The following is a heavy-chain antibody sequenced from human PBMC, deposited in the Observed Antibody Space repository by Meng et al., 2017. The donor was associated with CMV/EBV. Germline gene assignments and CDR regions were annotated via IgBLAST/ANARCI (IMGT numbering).Heavy chain of an antibody. J-gene: IGHJ4*02. CDR2: INPNSGNT. Sequence: ASVKVSCKASGYGFSSYDINWVRQAAGQGLEWMGYINPNSGNTGYAQKFQGRVSIIRDTSISTAYMELSPLRSDDTAIYYCATTGTRRYFQHWGQGTVVTVSS. CDR3: ATTGTRRYFQH. D-gene: IGHD3-9*01. V-gene: IGHV1-8*03. CDR1: GYGFSSYD.